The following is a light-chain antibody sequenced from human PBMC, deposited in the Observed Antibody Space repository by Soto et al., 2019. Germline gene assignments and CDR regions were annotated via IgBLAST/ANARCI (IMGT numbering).Light chain of an antibody. CDR2: GAS. CDR1: QSVSSS. Sequence: DMVMTQSPATMSVSPGERATLSCRASQSVSSSLAWYQQKPGRSPRLLIYGASTRAIGIPARFSGSGSGTEFTLTISSLQPDDFATYYCQQYDSYSLTFGGGTKVDIK. J-gene: IGKJ4*01. V-gene: IGKV3-15*01. CDR3: QQYDSYSLT.